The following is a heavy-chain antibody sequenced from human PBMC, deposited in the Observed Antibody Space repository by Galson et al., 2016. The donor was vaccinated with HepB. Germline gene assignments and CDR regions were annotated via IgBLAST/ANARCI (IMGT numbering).Heavy chain of an antibody. D-gene: IGHD1-1*01. CDR2: ISSDGSIE. J-gene: IGHJ6*02. CDR1: GFTVTSHA. V-gene: IGHV3-30-3*01. CDR3: ARGVDLYDWDGDRYFYYGLDV. Sequence: SLRLSCAASGFTVTSHAMHWVRQAPGKGLEWVAVISSDGSIEHYAESVKGRFTISRDSSKNTIYLQMNRIRFDDTGLYSCARGVDLYDWDGDRYFYYGLDVWGQGTAVIVSS.